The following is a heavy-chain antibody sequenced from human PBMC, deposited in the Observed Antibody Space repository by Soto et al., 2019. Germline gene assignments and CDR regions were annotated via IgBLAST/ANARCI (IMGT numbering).Heavy chain of an antibody. CDR1: GFTFSSYS. CDR2: ISSSSSYI. J-gene: IGHJ3*02. V-gene: IGHV3-21*01. CDR3: AGRVHYYDSSGYETDAFDI. Sequence: GGSLRLSCAASGFTFSSYSMNWVRQAPGKGLEWVSSISSSSSYIYYADSVKGRFTISRDNAKNSLYLQMNSLRAEDTAVYYCAGRVHYYDSSGYETDAFDIWGQGTMVTVSS. D-gene: IGHD3-22*01.